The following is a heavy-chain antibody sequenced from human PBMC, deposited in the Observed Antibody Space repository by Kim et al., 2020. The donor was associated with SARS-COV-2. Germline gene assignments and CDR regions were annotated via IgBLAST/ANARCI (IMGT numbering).Heavy chain of an antibody. V-gene: IGHV4-34*01. J-gene: IGHJ6*03. CDR1: GGSFSGYY. CDR2: INHSGST. CDR3: ARGGPAKGIVVVPYYYYMDV. D-gene: IGHD2-2*01. Sequence: SETLSLTCAVYGGSFSGYYWSWIRQPPGKGLEWIGEINHSGSTNYNPSLKSRVTISVDTSKNQFSLKLSSVTAADTAVYYCARGGPAKGIVVVPYYYYMDVWGQGTTVTVSS.